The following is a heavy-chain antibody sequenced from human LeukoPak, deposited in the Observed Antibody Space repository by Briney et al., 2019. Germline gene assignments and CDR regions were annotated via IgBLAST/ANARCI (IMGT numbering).Heavy chain of an antibody. CDR2: ISPSGGSI. V-gene: IGHV3-23*01. CDR3: AKDMATIQSLDY. D-gene: IGHD5-24*01. Sequence: GGSLRLSCAASGFTFSSSAMSGVRQAPGKGLEWVSTISPSGGSIFYADSVKGRFTISRDNSKNTLYLQMNSLRVEDTAVYFCAKDMATIQSLDYWGQGTLVTVSS. J-gene: IGHJ4*02. CDR1: GFTFSSSA.